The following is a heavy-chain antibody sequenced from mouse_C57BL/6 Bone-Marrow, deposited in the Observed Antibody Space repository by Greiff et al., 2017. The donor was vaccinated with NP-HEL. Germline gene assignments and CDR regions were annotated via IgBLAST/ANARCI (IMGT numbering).Heavy chain of an antibody. D-gene: IGHD2-1*01. J-gene: IGHJ2*02. Sequence: VQLQQPGAELVKPGASVKVSCKASGYTFTSYWMHWVKQRPGQGLEWIGRIHPSDSDTNYNQKFKGKATLTVDKSSITPYMQLSSLTSEDCAVDYCASKGGYGNYLDYWGQGTSLTVSS. V-gene: IGHV1-74*01. CDR3: ASKGGYGNYLDY. CDR1: GYTFTSYW. CDR2: IHPSDSDT.